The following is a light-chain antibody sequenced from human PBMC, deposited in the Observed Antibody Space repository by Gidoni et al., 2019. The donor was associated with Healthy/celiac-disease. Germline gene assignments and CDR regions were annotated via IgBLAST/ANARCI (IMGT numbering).Light chain of an antibody. CDR1: SSDVGGYNY. CDR3: SSYTSSSTLEV. CDR2: DVS. Sequence: QSALTQPASVSGSPGQSITISGTGNSSDVGGYNYVSWYQQHPGKAPKLMIYDVSNRPSGVSNRFSGSKSGNTASLTISGLQAEDEADYSCSSYTSSSTLEVFGGGTKLTVL. V-gene: IGLV2-14*01. J-gene: IGLJ3*02.